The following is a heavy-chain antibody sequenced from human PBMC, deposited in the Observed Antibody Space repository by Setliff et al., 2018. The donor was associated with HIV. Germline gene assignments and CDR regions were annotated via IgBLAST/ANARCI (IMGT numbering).Heavy chain of an antibody. Sequence: ASVKASCKASGYTFTSYGISWVRQAPGQGLEWMGWISAYNGNTNYAQKLQGRVTMTTDTSTSTAYMELRSLRSDDTAVYYCARDRGIAVAGDSFDYWGQGTLVTVSS. CDR3: ARDRGIAVAGDSFDY. CDR2: ISAYNGNT. V-gene: IGHV1-18*01. J-gene: IGHJ4*02. D-gene: IGHD6-19*01. CDR1: GYTFTSYG.